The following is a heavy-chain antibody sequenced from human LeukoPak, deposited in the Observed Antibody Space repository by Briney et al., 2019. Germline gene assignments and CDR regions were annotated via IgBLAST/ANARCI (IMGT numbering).Heavy chain of an antibody. V-gene: IGHV1-18*01. CDR3: GGGSSGMNDIYYLDF. J-gene: IGHJ6*03. D-gene: IGHD1-1*01. CDR1: GYTFTNYG. CDR2: ISADNGNT. Sequence: SVKVSCKASGYTFTNYGIIWVRQAPGQGLEWMGGISADNGNTNYAQKLQGRVTMTTDTSTSTAYMELRSRRCDDTAVYYCGGGSSGMNDIYYLDFRAKGTTVTVSS.